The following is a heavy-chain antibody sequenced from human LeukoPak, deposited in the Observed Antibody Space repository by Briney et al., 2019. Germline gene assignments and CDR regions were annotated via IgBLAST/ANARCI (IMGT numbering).Heavy chain of an antibody. V-gene: IGHV3-30*04. CDR3: AREWSMVRGDAFDI. CDR2: ISYDGSNK. CDR1: GFTFSSYA. D-gene: IGHD3-10*01. Sequence: GGSLRLSCAASGFTFSSYAMHWVRQAPGKGLEWVAVISYDGSNKYYADSVKGRFTISRDNSKNTLYLQMNSLRAEDTAVYYCAREWSMVRGDAFDIWGQGTMVTVSS. J-gene: IGHJ3*02.